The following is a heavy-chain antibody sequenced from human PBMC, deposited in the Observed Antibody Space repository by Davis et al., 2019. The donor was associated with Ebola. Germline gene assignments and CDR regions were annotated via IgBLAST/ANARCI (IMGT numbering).Heavy chain of an antibody. Sequence: SETLSLTCAVYGGSFSGYYWSWIRQPPGKGLEWIGEIYHSGSTNYNPSLKSRVTISVDKSKNQFSLKLSSVTAADTAVYYCARDLRGYDSGGDYWGQGTLVTVSS. D-gene: IGHD5-12*01. V-gene: IGHV4-34*01. CDR1: GGSFSGYY. CDR3: ARDLRGYDSGGDY. J-gene: IGHJ4*02. CDR2: IYHSGST.